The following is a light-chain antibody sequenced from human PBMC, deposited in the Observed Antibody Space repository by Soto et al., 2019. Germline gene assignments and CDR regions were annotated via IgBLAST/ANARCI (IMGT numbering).Light chain of an antibody. Sequence: EIVLTQSPATLSLSPGARATLSCRASESVSSNLVWYQQKPGQAPRLLIYGASNSATGIPARFSGSGSATDFTLTIDSLESGDSAVYYCQQRSNWPLTFGGGTKVEI. CDR1: ESVSSN. V-gene: IGKV3-11*01. CDR2: GAS. J-gene: IGKJ4*01. CDR3: QQRSNWPLT.